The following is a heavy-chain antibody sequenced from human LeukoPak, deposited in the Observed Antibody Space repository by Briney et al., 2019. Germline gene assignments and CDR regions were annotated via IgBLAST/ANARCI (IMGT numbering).Heavy chain of an antibody. V-gene: IGHV4-4*02. D-gene: IGHD2-15*01. CDR2: IYHSGST. CDR1: GGSISSSNW. J-gene: IGHJ6*03. CDR3: ARGGGYCSGGSCSTVMDV. Sequence: SETLSLTCAVSGGSISSSNWWSWVRQPPGKGLEWIGEIYHSGSTNYNPSLKSRVTISVDKSKNQFSLKLSSVTAADTAVYYCARGGGYCSGGSCSTVMDVWGEGTTVTVSS.